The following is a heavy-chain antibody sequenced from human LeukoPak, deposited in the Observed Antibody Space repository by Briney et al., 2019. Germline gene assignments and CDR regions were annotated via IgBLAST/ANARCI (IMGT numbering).Heavy chain of an antibody. CDR2: ISYDENYR. CDR1: GFSFGTYG. Sequence: GRSLRLSCAASGFSFGTYGMHWVRQAPGKGLEWVALISYDENYRNYADSVRGRFSISRDTSRNTLFLQMNGLRTEDRAVYYCAKDLRAHRGSGGPYVDTWGQGTLVTVSS. CDR3: AKDLRAHRGSGGPYVDT. J-gene: IGHJ5*02. D-gene: IGHD3-10*01. V-gene: IGHV3-30*18.